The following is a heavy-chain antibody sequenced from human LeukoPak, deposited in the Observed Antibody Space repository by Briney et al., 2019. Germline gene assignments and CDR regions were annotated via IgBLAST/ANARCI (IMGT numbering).Heavy chain of an antibody. CDR3: ARENIVVVPAARGAFDI. V-gene: IGHV1-2*02. D-gene: IGHD2-2*01. CDR2: INPNSGGT. CDR1: GYTFNDYY. Sequence: GASVKVSCKTSGYTFNDYYIHWVRQAPGQGLEWMGWINPNSGGTSYAQKFQGRVTMTRDTSTSTVYMELSSLRSEDTAVYYCARENIVVVPAARGAFDIWGQGTMVTVSS. J-gene: IGHJ3*02.